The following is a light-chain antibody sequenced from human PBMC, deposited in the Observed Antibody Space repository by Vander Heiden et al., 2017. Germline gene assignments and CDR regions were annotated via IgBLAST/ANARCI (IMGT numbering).Light chain of an antibody. CDR2: DAS. Sequence: EIALTQSPPTLSLSPGERATLSCRASQSVSSYLAWYQQKPGQAPRLLIYDASNRATGIPARFSGSGSGTDFTLTISSLEPEDFAVYYCQQRSNWPWTFGQGTKVEIK. V-gene: IGKV3-11*01. CDR3: QQRSNWPWT. J-gene: IGKJ1*01. CDR1: QSVSSY.